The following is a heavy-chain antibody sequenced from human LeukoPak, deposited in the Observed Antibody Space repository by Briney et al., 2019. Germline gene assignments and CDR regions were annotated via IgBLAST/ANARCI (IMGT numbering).Heavy chain of an antibody. J-gene: IGHJ4*02. V-gene: IGHV3-23*01. Sequence: PGGSLRLSCAASGFTFSTYAMSWVRQAPGKGLEWVSTISGSGANTYYADSVRGRFTISRDNSKNTLYLHMNSLRAEDTAVYYCAKESAGYTNPYYLHHWGQGTLVTVSS. CDR2: ISGSGANT. CDR3: AKESAGYTNPYYLHH. CDR1: GFTFSTYA. D-gene: IGHD3-16*02.